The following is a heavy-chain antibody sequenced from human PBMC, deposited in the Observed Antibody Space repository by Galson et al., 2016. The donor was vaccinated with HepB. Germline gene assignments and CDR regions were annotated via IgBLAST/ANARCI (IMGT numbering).Heavy chain of an antibody. CDR3: TQGPGVAVEY. D-gene: IGHD2-21*01. J-gene: IGHJ4*02. V-gene: IGHV3-15*01. CDR1: GFTFSHAW. Sequence: SLRLSCAASGFTFSHAWMTWVRQAPGKGLEWVGRSKGKTDGGATDYAAPVKGRFTIPRDESRNTPYPQMNSLKTEDTAVYYCTQGPGVAVEYWGQGTLVTVSS. CDR2: SKGKTDGGAT.